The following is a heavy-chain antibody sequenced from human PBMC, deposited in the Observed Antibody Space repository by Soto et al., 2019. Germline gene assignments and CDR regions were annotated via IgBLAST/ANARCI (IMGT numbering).Heavy chain of an antibody. CDR2: ITGRGDTT. Sequence: GSLRLSCAASGFPFGDHAMHWVRQAPGKGLEWVSAITGRGDTTYYADSVKGRFTVSRDNSKNALFLQMMSLRAEDTAVYYCAKDLYVQPPSGWFDPWGQGTVVTVSS. CDR3: AKDLYVQPPSGWFDP. D-gene: IGHD1-26*01. J-gene: IGHJ5*02. V-gene: IGHV3-23*01. CDR1: GFPFGDHA.